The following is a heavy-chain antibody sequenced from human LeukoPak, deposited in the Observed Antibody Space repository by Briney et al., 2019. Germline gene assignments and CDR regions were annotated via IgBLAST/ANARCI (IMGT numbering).Heavy chain of an antibody. CDR1: GFTFSSYG. D-gene: IGHD6-6*01. CDR3: AKEVAARPGHYYFDY. J-gene: IGHJ4*02. Sequence: QPGRSLRLSCAASGFTFSSYGMHWVRQAPGKGLEWVAVIWYDGSNKYYADSVKGRFTISRDNSKNTLYLQTNSLRAEDTAVYYCAKEVAARPGHYYFDYWGQGTLVTVSS. CDR2: IWYDGSNK. V-gene: IGHV3-33*06.